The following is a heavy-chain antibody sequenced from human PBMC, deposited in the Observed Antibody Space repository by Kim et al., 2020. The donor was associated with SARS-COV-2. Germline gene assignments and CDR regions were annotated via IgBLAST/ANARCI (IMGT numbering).Heavy chain of an antibody. V-gene: IGHV4-4*02. CDR2: LYHSGDT. CDR1: GGSITSSYW. D-gene: IGHD5-12*01. J-gene: IGHJ5*02. CDR3: ARSSAYTFNWFDP. Sequence: SETLSLTCAVSGGSITSSYWWTWVRQPPGKVLEWIGELYHSGDTNYNPSLKSRVSISVDKSKNQFSLRLSSVTAADTAVYYCARSSAYTFNWFDPWGQGTLVTVSS.